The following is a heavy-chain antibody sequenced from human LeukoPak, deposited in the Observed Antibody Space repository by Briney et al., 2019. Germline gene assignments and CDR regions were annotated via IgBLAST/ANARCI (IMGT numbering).Heavy chain of an antibody. J-gene: IGHJ6*03. CDR1: GYTFTGYY. Sequence: ASVKVSCKASGYTFTGYYMHWVRQAPGQGLEWMGWINPNSGGTNYAQKFQGRVTMTRDMSTSTVYMELSSLRSEDTAVYYCARGGGQQWPTPRRDYYMDVWGKGTTVTVSS. CDR2: INPNSGGT. V-gene: IGHV1-2*02. CDR3: ARGGGQQWPTPRRDYYMDV. D-gene: IGHD6-19*01.